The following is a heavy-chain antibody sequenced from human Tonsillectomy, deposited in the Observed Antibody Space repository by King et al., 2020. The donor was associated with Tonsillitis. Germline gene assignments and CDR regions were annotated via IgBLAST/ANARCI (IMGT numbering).Heavy chain of an antibody. V-gene: IGHV3-64D*06. CDR3: VKMMYYYDSSAFDI. CDR1: GFTFSSYA. Sequence: VQLVESGGGLVQPGGSLRLSCSASGFTFSSYAMHWVRQAPGKGLEYVSAISSNGGSTYYADSVKGRFTISRDNSKNTLYLQMSSLRAEDTAVYYCVKMMYYYDSSAFDIWGQGTMVTVSS. CDR2: ISSNGGST. J-gene: IGHJ3*02. D-gene: IGHD3-22*01.